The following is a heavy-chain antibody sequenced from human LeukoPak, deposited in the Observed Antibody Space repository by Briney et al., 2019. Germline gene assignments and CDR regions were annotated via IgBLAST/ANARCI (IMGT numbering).Heavy chain of an antibody. Sequence: SETLSLTCAVYGGSFSGYYWSWIRQPPGKGLEWIGEINHSGSTNYNPSLKSRVTISVDTSKNQFSLKLSSVTAADTAVYYCARLGGYPLSAFDIWGQGTMVTDSS. CDR3: ARLGGYPLSAFDI. CDR1: GGSFSGYY. J-gene: IGHJ3*02. D-gene: IGHD3-22*01. V-gene: IGHV4-34*01. CDR2: INHSGST.